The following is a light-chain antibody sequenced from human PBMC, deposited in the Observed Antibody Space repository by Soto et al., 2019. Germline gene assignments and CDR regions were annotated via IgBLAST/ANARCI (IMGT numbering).Light chain of an antibody. J-gene: IGKJ2*01. Sequence: EIVLTQSPGTLSLSPGERATLSCRASQSISSGYLTWYQQKPDQAPRLLIYAASSRATDIQDRFTGSGSGTDFTLTFSRLEHEDCAVYYYQLYGSSLRYTFGQGTNL. V-gene: IGKV3-20*01. CDR1: QSISSGY. CDR2: AAS. CDR3: QLYGSSLRYT.